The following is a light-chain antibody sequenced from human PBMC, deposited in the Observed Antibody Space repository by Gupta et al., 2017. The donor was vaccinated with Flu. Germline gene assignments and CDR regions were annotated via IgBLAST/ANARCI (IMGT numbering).Light chain of an antibody. J-gene: IGKJ1*01. CDR1: QGLVHSDGNTY. V-gene: IGKV2-30*02. CDR3: MQGAHLPWA. CDR2: PVS. Sequence: EVVMNQSPLYLHVTLGQPAFIACRSSQGLVHSDGNTYLHWFQQRPGQAPRRLIYPVSYRDSGVPYRFSGSGSGTDFTLKISRVEAEDFGIYFCMQGAHLPWAFGQGTTVEIK.